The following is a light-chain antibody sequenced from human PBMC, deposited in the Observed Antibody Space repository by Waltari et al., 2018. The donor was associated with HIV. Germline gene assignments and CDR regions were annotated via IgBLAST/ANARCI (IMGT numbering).Light chain of an antibody. CDR3: QVWYSLTDPVV. CDR1: SIGTKS. J-gene: IGLJ2*01. V-gene: IGLV3-21*02. Sequence: SYVLTQPPSVSVAPGQTARIACGGNSIGTKSVHWYQQKPGQAPVLVVSDDSDRPSGIPEQFSGSKSGNAATLTISMVEVGDEADYYCQVWYSLTDPVVFGGGTKLTVL. CDR2: DDS.